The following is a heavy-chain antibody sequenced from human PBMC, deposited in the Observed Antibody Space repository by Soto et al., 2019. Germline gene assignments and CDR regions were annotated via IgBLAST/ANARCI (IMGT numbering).Heavy chain of an antibody. CDR2: ISRSSSVI. J-gene: IGHJ4*02. Sequence: EVQLLESGGDLVQPGGSLRLSCVASGFDFSNYAVTWVRQAQGKGLEWVSSISRSSSVIYYADSVKGRFIISRDNSKNTLYLQMNSLRAEDTARYYCAKDPNGDYIGAVDDWGQGTLVTVSS. CDR1: GFDFSNYA. CDR3: AKDPNGDYIGAVDD. D-gene: IGHD4-17*01. V-gene: IGHV3-23*01.